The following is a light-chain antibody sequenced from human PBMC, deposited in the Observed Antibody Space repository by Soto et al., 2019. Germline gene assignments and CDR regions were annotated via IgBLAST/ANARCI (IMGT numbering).Light chain of an antibody. CDR2: DVS. CDR3: TSYAGARTYV. Sequence: QSALTQPASVSGSPGQSITISCTGNNSDVGNYDYVSWYQQHPGKAPKLMICDVSNRPSGVSNRFSGSKSGNTASLTISGLQAEDEADYYCTSYAGARTYVFGTGTKVTVL. CDR1: NSDVGNYDY. V-gene: IGLV2-14*01. J-gene: IGLJ1*01.